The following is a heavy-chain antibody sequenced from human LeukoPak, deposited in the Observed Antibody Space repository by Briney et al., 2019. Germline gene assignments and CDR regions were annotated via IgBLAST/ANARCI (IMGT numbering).Heavy chain of an antibody. Sequence: GGSLRLSYAASGFTFRSFGLLSVRQAPGKGLESVSCIYTNGRHTRYADSVKGRFTISRDNSKNTLYLQMHSLRVEDTAVYYCAKDRSSSVGDAFDIWGQGTMVTVSS. CDR1: GFTFRSFG. CDR3: AKDRSSSVGDAFDI. D-gene: IGHD6-6*01. J-gene: IGHJ3*02. CDR2: IYTNGRHT. V-gene: IGHV3-23*05.